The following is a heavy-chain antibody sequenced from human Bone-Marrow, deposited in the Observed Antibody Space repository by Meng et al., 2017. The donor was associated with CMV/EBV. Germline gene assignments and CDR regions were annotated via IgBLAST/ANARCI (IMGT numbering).Heavy chain of an antibody. CDR2: INHSGST. Sequence: QVELQEWGAGLLKPSETLSLTCVVYGGSFSGYYWSWIRQPPGKGLEWIGEINHSGSTNYNPSLKSRVTISVDTSKNQFSLKLSSVTAADTAVYYCARGRTAAGATTTTFDYWGQGTLVTVSS. V-gene: IGHV4-34*01. J-gene: IGHJ4*02. CDR1: GGSFSGYY. D-gene: IGHD6-13*01. CDR3: ARGRTAAGATTTTFDY.